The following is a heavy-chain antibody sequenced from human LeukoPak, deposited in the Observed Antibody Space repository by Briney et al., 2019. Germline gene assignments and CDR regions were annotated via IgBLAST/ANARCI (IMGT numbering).Heavy chain of an antibody. CDR2: ISYDGSNK. CDR1: GFTFSSHA. J-gene: IGHJ4*02. D-gene: IGHD1-26*01. CDR3: AKDWGQRGVGASLGH. Sequence: PGGSLRLSCAASGFTFSSHAMVWVRQAPGKGLEWVSFISYDGSNKVHADSVMGRFTISRDNSKNAVDLQLNSLREEETAGYYCAKDWGQRGVGASLGHWGQGTLVIVSS. V-gene: IGHV3-30-3*01.